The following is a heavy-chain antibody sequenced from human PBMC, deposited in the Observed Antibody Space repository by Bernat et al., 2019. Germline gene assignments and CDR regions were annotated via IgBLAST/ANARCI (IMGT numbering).Heavy chain of an antibody. CDR2: MIGSGDST. Sequence: EVQLLESGGGLVQPGGSLRLSCAASGFTFSNYAMNWVRQAPGKGLEWVSGMIGSGDSTYYADSVKGRFSISRDSSKNTLYLQMNSLRAEDTAVYYCRTRVYWGQGTLVTVSS. D-gene: IGHD3-10*01. CDR3: RTRVY. CDR1: GFTFSNYA. V-gene: IGHV3-23*01. J-gene: IGHJ4*02.